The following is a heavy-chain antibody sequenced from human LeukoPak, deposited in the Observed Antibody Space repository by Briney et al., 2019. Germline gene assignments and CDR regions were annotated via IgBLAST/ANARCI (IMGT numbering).Heavy chain of an antibody. CDR3: ARKPSTMTTVTTGVCYFDY. J-gene: IGHJ4*02. D-gene: IGHD4-17*01. V-gene: IGHV3-23*01. CDR1: GFTFSSYE. Sequence: GGSLRLSCEASGFTFSSYEMNWVRQAPGKGLEWVSAISGSGGSTYYADSVKGRFTISRDNSKNTLYLQMNSLRAEDTAVYYCARKPSTMTTVTTGVCYFDYWGQGTLVTVSS. CDR2: ISGSGGST.